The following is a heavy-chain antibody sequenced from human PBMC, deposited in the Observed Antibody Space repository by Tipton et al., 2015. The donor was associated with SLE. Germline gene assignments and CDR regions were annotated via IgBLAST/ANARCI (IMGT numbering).Heavy chain of an antibody. J-gene: IGHJ1*01. Sequence: SLRLSCAASGFTFNNAWMSWVRQAPGKGLEWVGRIKTYSDGETTDYAASVKGRFTISRDDSGDTLLLQMGSLKTEDTALYYCVTDRVAGWGTEFWGLGVHVTVSS. D-gene: IGHD6-19*01. CDR3: VTDRVAGWGTEF. CDR2: IKTYSDGETT. V-gene: IGHV3-15*05. CDR1: GFTFNNAW.